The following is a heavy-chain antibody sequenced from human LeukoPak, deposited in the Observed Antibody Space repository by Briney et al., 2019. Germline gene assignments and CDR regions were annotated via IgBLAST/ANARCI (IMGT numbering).Heavy chain of an antibody. CDR3: TRLTTVTKYDYYYSYMDV. CDR1: RGSVNTYY. CDR2: IYYNGST. Sequence: SETLSLTCTVSRGSVNTYYWSWIRQPPGKGLEWSGHIYYNGSTNYKPSLKSRVTMSVDTSRNHFSLKLTSVTAADTAVYYCTRLTTVTKYDYYYSYMDVWGVGTTVTVSS. V-gene: IGHV4-59*08. J-gene: IGHJ6*03. D-gene: IGHD4-17*01.